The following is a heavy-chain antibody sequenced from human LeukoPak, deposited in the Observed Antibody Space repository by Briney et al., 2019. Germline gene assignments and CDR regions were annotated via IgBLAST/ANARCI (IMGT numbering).Heavy chain of an antibody. D-gene: IGHD3-10*01. Sequence: GASVKVSCKASGYTFTGYYMHWVRQAPGQGLEWMGWINPNSGGTHYAQKFQGRVTMTRDTSISTAYMELSRLRSDDTAVYYCARDRGLWFGELYYYWGEGSQVSDSS. CDR1: GYTFTGYY. J-gene: IGHJ4*02. V-gene: IGHV1-2*02. CDR2: INPNSGGT. CDR3: ARDRGLWFGELYYY.